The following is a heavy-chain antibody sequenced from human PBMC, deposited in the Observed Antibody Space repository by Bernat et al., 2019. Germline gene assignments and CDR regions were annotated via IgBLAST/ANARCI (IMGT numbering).Heavy chain of an antibody. CDR1: GFTFNTYG. CDR2: IWFDGTTI. J-gene: IGHJ4*02. D-gene: IGHD1-26*01. V-gene: IGHV3-33*01. CDR3: ARVRGSYLDY. Sequence: QVHLVESGGGVVQPGRSLRLSCEASGFTFNTYGMHWVRQTPGKGLEWVALIWFDGTTIFYADSVKGRFSISRDNSRNMVYLQMNSLRAEDTGVYYCARVRGSYLDYWGQGTLVTVSS.